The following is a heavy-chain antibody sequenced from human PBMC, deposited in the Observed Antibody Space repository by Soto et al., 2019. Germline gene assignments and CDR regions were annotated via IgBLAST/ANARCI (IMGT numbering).Heavy chain of an antibody. J-gene: IGHJ2*01. D-gene: IGHD6-13*01. CDR3: AGENNSSSWYGVDWYFDL. Sequence: QVQLVQSGAEVKKPGSSVKVSCKASGGTFSSYAISWVRQAPGQGLEWMGGIIPIFGTANYAQKFQGRVTITADEPTSTAYMELSSLRSEDTAVYYCAGENNSSSWYGVDWYFDLWGRGTLVTVSS. V-gene: IGHV1-69*12. CDR2: IIPIFGTA. CDR1: GGTFSSYA.